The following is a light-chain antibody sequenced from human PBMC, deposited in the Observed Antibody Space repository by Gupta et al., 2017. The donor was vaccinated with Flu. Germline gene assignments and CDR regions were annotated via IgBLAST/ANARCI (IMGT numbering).Light chain of an antibody. Sequence: GKAPKRILYEVSHRPSGTSHRFSGSKSVKTASLTISDLQSDDEADYYCSAYGGTSSLGVFGGGTRLTVL. J-gene: IGLJ3*02. CDR3: SAYGGTSSLGV. V-gene: IGLV2-14*01. CDR2: EVS.